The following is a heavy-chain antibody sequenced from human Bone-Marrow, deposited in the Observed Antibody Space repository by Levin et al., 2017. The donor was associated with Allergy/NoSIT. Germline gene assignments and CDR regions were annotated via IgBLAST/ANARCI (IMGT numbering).Heavy chain of an antibody. Sequence: PGGSLRLSCAASGFKFSSTWMHWVRQAPGKGLEWVARINADGTSTTYAESVKGRFTFSRDNAKNTLYLQMNNLRAEDAAVYYCARDNLCSNIRCHLDFWGQGTLVAVSS. CDR3: ARDNLCSNIRCHLDF. CDR2: INADGTST. J-gene: IGHJ4*02. V-gene: IGHV3-74*03. D-gene: IGHD2-2*01. CDR1: GFKFSSTW.